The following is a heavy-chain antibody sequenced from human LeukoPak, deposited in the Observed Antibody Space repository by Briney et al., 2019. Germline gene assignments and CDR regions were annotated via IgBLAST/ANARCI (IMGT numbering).Heavy chain of an antibody. D-gene: IGHD3-22*01. CDR3: ARTPHRYYYDSSGYFDY. V-gene: IGHV3-66*02. J-gene: IGHJ4*02. CDR2: IYSGGST. CDR1: GFTVSSNY. Sequence: GGSLRLSCAASGFTVSSNYMSWVRQAPGKGLEWVSVIYSGGSTYYADSVKGRFTISRDNSKNTLYLQMNSLRAEDTAVYYCARTPHRYYYDSSGYFDYWGQGTLVTVSS.